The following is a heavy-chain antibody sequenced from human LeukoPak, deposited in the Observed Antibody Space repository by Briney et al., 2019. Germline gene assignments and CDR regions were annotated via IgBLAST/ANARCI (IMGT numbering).Heavy chain of an antibody. CDR2: ISGSGGST. Sequence: PGGSLGLSCAASGFTFSTYAMSWVRLAPGKGLEWVSGISGSGGSTYYADSVKGRFTSSRDNSNNTLHVQMNSLRVEDTAVYYCAKSGGLSGSGRLAMDVWGQGTTVTVSS. CDR3: AKSGGLSGSGRLAMDV. CDR1: GFTFSTYA. V-gene: IGHV3-23*01. D-gene: IGHD3-10*01. J-gene: IGHJ6*02.